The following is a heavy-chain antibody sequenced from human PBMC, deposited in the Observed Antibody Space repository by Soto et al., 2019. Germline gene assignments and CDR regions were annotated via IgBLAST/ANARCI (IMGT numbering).Heavy chain of an antibody. V-gene: IGHV3-48*03. J-gene: IGHJ3*01. CDR2: ISSTGNTI. CDR3: ASPMVTAPNDAFDV. D-gene: IGHD2-21*02. Sequence: EVQLVESGGGLVQPGGSLRLSCAASGFTFSGFGMNWVRQAPGKGLEWISYISSTGNTIYYADSVKGRFTISRDNAKNTLYLQMNSLRAEDTSVYYCASPMVTAPNDAFDVWGQGTMVTVSS. CDR1: GFTFSGFG.